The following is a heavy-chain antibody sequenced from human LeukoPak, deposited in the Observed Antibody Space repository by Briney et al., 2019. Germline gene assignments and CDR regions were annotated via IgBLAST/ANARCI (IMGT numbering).Heavy chain of an antibody. J-gene: IGHJ6*03. D-gene: IGHD3-3*01. CDR1: GFTFSGYW. V-gene: IGHV3-7*01. Sequence: PGGSLRLSCAASGFTFSGYWMSWVRQAPGKGLEWVANIKQDGSEKYYLDSVKGRFTISRDNAKNSLYLQMNSLRAEDTAVYYCAREVIFGVGTRRYHYYYMDVWGKGSTVTVSS. CDR3: AREVIFGVGTRRYHYYYMDV. CDR2: IKQDGSEK.